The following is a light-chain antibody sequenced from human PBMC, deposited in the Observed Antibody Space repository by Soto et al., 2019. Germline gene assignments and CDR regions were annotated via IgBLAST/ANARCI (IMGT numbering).Light chain of an antibody. CDR1: QSVSSN. V-gene: IGKV3-15*01. Sequence: EIVLTQSPATLSVSPGERATLSCRASQSVSSNLAWYQQKPGQAPRLLIYGASTRATGIPARFSGSGSGTEFTLTISSLQSEEFAVYYCQQYNNWPRTFGQGNKVDIK. CDR3: QQYNNWPRT. J-gene: IGKJ1*01. CDR2: GAS.